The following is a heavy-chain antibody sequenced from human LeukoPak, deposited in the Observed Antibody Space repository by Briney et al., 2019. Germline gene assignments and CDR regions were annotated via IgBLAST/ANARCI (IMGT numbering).Heavy chain of an antibody. CDR1: AFTFSSYA. J-gene: IGHJ4*02. V-gene: IGHV3-23*01. Sequence: PGGSLRLSCAASAFTFSSYAMSWVRQAPGKGLEWVSAISGSGGSTYYADSVKGRFTISRDNSKNTLYLQMNSLRVEDTAEYYCAKDASSGWYEGPFDYWGQGTLVTVSS. CDR3: AKDASSGWYEGPFDY. D-gene: IGHD6-19*01. CDR2: ISGSGGST.